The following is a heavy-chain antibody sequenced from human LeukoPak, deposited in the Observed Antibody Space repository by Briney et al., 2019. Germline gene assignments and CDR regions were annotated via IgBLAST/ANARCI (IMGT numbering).Heavy chain of an antibody. J-gene: IGHJ4*02. Sequence: PGGSLRLSCAASGFTVGSNYMSWVRQAPGKGLEWVSAIYSGGSTYYADSVKGRFTISRQNSKNTLYLQMNSLRAEDTAVYYCARELMHSGGYRTSDSWGQGTLVTVSS. D-gene: IGHD6-19*01. CDR1: GFTVGSNY. V-gene: IGHV3-53*04. CDR2: IYSGGST. CDR3: ARELMHSGGYRTSDS.